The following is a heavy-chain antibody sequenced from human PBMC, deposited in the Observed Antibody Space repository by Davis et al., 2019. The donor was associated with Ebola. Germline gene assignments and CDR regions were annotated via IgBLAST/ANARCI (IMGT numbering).Heavy chain of an antibody. Sequence: GGSLRLSCAASGFTFSSYSMNWVRQAPGKGLEWVSSISSSSSYIYYADSVKGRFTISRDNAKNSLYLQMNSLRAEDTALYYCAKGRYQLLLSPGMDVWGQGTTVTVSS. V-gene: IGHV3-21*04. CDR1: GFTFSSYS. J-gene: IGHJ6*02. CDR2: ISSSSSYI. D-gene: IGHD2-2*01. CDR3: AKGRYQLLLSPGMDV.